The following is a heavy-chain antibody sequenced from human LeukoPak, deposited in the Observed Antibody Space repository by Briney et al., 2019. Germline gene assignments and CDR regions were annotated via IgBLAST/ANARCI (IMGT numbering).Heavy chain of an antibody. Sequence: SETLSLTCTVSGGSISSYYWSWIRQPPGKGLEWIGYIYYSGSTNYNPSLKSRVTISVDTSKNQFSLKLSSVTAADTAVYYCARDLAVAGPGWFDPWGQGTLVTVSS. D-gene: IGHD6-19*01. V-gene: IGHV4-59*01. CDR3: ARDLAVAGPGWFDP. CDR1: GGSISSYY. J-gene: IGHJ5*02. CDR2: IYYSGST.